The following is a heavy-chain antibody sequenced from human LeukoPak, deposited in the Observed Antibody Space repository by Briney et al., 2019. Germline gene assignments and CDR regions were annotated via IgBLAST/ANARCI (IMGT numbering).Heavy chain of an antibody. CDR2: ISGSGGRT. D-gene: IGHD4-17*01. Sequence: GGSLRLSCAASGFTFRSYAMSWVRQAPGKGLEWVSAISGSGGRTYYADSVKGRFTISRDNAKNTLYLQMNSLRAEDTAVYYCARDPNDYGDYDWFDPWGQGTLVTVSS. V-gene: IGHV3-23*01. CDR3: ARDPNDYGDYDWFDP. J-gene: IGHJ5*02. CDR1: GFTFRSYA.